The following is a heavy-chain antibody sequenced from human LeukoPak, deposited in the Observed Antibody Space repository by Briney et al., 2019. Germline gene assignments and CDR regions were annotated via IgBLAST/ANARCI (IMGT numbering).Heavy chain of an antibody. CDR1: GFTFSSYA. Sequence: GRSLRLSCAASGFTFSSYAMHWVRQAPGKGLEWMAVISYDGSNKYYADSVKGRFTISRDNSKNTLYLQMTSLRAEDTAVYYCARAGEGATGPFDYWGQGTLVTVSS. CDR3: ARAGEGATGPFDY. J-gene: IGHJ4*02. CDR2: ISYDGSNK. V-gene: IGHV3-30-3*01. D-gene: IGHD1-26*01.